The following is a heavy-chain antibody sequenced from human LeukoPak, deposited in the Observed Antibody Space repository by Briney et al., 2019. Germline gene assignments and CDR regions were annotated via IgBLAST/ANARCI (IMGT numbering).Heavy chain of an antibody. D-gene: IGHD3-10*02. CDR3: ARHVFGAPSGFDP. CDR1: GGSISSSTYY. Sequence: SETLSLTCTVSGGSISSSTYYWGWIRQPPGKGLEWIGTIYYSGTTYYNPSLKSRVTISVDTSKNQFSLKLSSVTAADTAVYYCARHVFGAPSGFDPWGQGTLVTVSS. CDR2: IYYSGTT. V-gene: IGHV4-39*01. J-gene: IGHJ5*02.